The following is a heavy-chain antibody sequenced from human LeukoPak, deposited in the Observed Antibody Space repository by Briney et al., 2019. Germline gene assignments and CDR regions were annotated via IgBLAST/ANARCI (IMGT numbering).Heavy chain of an antibody. CDR2: IYYSGST. CDR3: ARVPVGATTESSGWFDP. V-gene: IGHV4-59*01. Sequence: SETLSLTCTVSGGSISSYYWSWIRQPPGKGLEWIGYIYYSGSTNYNPSLKSRVTISVDTSKNQFSLKLSSVTAADTAVYYCARVPVGATTESSGWFDPWGQGTLVTVSS. D-gene: IGHD1-26*01. J-gene: IGHJ5*02. CDR1: GGSISSYY.